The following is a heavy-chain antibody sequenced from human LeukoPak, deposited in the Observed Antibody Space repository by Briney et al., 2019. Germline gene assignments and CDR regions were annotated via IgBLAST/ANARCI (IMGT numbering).Heavy chain of an antibody. CDR2: ISYDGSNK. Sequence: PGRSLRLSCAASGFTFSSYAMHWVRQAPGKGLEWVAVISYDGSNKYYADSVKGRFTISRDNSKNTMYLQMNSLRAEDTAVYYCANDLRYGSSRGGQGTLVTVSS. V-gene: IGHV3-30*04. CDR3: ANDLRYGSSR. J-gene: IGHJ4*02. CDR1: GFTFSSYA. D-gene: IGHD6-13*01.